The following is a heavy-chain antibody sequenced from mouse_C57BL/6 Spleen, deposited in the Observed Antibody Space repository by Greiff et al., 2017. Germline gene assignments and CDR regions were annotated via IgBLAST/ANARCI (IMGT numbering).Heavy chain of an antibody. CDR1: GYAFSSSW. CDR3: ARIDWFYFEY. D-gene: IGHD2-2*01. V-gene: IGHV1-82*01. J-gene: IGHJ2*01. Sequence: VQLQQSGPELVKPGASVKISCKASGYAFSSSWMNWVKQRPGKGLEWIGRIYPGDGDTNYNGKFKGKATLTADKSSSTAYMQLSSLTSEDSAVCFCARIDWFYFEYWGQGTTLSVAS. CDR2: IYPGDGDT.